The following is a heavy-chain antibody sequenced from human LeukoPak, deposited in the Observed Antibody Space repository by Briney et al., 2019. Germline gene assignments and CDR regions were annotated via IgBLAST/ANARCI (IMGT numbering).Heavy chain of an antibody. Sequence: GGSLRLSCAASGFTFSDYYMSWIRQAPGKGLEWVSYISSSNSYTNYADSVKGRFTISRDNAKNSLYLQMNSLRAEDTAVYYCARVVGGSGYNQEFGYWGQGTLVTVSS. CDR2: ISSSNSYT. CDR1: GFTFSDYY. V-gene: IGHV3-11*06. CDR3: ARVVGGSGYNQEFGY. J-gene: IGHJ4*02. D-gene: IGHD3-22*01.